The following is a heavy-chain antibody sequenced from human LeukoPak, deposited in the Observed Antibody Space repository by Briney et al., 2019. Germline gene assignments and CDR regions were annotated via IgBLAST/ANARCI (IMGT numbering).Heavy chain of an antibody. Sequence: GGSLRLSCAASGFTFSSYSMNWVRQAPGKGPEWVSSISSSSSYIYYADSVKGRFTISRDNAKNSLYLQMNSLRAEDTAVCYCARDSRMVRGTSDYWGQGTLVTVSS. J-gene: IGHJ4*02. CDR2: ISSSSSYI. CDR3: ARDSRMVRGTSDY. CDR1: GFTFSSYS. V-gene: IGHV3-21*01. D-gene: IGHD3-10*01.